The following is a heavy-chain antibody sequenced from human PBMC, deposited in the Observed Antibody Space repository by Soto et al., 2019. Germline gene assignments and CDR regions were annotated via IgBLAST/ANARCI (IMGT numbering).Heavy chain of an antibody. J-gene: IGHJ5*02. CDR1: GDSVSSNSAA. CDR2: TYNRSKWYN. D-gene: IGHD2-15*01. V-gene: IGHV6-1*01. CDR3: ARGAYCSGGSCYWWFDP. Sequence: QVQLQQSGPGLVKPSQTLSLTCAISGDSVSSNSAAWNWIRQSPSSGLEWLGRTYNRSKWYNDYAVSVKSRTTINPRTSKSQCSLQLNSVSPEDTAVYDCARGAYCSGGSCYWWFDPWGQGTLVTVSS.